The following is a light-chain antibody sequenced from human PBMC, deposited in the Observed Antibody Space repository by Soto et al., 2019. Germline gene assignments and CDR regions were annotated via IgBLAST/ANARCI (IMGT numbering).Light chain of an antibody. V-gene: IGKV1-39*01. CDR3: QQSHGTPLT. CDR2: GAS. Sequence: DIQMTQSPSSLSASVGDRVTITCRASQSISSYLNWYQQKPGKAPKVLISGASSLQSGVPFRFSSGGSGRDFTLTISSPQFEDLASCYCQQSHGTPLTFGGGTQVQIK. J-gene: IGKJ4*01. CDR1: QSISSY.